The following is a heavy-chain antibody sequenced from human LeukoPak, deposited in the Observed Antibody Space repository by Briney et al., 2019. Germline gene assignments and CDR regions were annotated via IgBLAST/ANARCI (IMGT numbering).Heavy chain of an antibody. CDR3: ARHRTIFGVVIIPVYFDY. CDR1: GGSFSGYY. V-gene: IGHV4-34*01. D-gene: IGHD3-3*01. CDR2: INHSGST. Sequence: SETLSLTCAVYGGSFSGYYWSWIRQPPGKGLEWIGEINHSGSTNYNPSLKSRVTISVDTSKNQFSLKLSSVTAADTAVYYCARHRTIFGVVIIPVYFDYWGQGTLVTVSS. J-gene: IGHJ4*02.